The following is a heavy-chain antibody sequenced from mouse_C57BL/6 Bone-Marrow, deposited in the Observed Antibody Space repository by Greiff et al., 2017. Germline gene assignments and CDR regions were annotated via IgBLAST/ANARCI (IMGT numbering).Heavy chain of an antibody. CDR1: GFNIKDDY. Sequence: EVKLQESGAELVRPGASVKLSCTASGFNIKDDYMHWVKQRPEQGLEWIGWIDPENGDTEYASKFQGKATITADTSSNTAYLQLSSLTSEDTAVXYCTRYYGSSSHWYFDVWGTGTTVTVSS. J-gene: IGHJ1*03. CDR2: IDPENGDT. D-gene: IGHD1-1*01. CDR3: TRYYGSSSHWYFDV. V-gene: IGHV14-4*01.